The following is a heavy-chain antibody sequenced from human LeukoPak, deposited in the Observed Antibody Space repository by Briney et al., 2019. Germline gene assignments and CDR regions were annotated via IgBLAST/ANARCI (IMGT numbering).Heavy chain of an antibody. CDR3: ATIGRLGPLKNYSGMDV. J-gene: IGHJ6*02. CDR1: GGSFSDYY. Sequence: SETLSLTCAVYGGSFSDYYWTWIRQPPGKGLEWIGDINHSGSTNYNPSLKSRVTISVDTSKNQFSLKLSSVTAADTAVYYCATIGRLGPLKNYSGMDVWGQGTTVTVSS. D-gene: IGHD3-10*01. CDR2: INHSGST. V-gene: IGHV4-34*01.